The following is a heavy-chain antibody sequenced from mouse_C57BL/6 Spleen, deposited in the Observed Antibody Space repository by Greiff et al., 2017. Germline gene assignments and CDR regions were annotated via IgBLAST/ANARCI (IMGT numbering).Heavy chain of an antibody. CDR1: GYSITSGYY. J-gene: IGHJ1*03. CDR2: ISYDGSN. Sequence: EVKLVESGPGLVKPSQSLSLTCSVTGYSITSGYYWNWIRQFPGNKLEWMGYISYDGSNNYNPSLKNRISITRDTSKNQFFLKLNSVTTEDTATYYCASSSPWYFDVWGTGTTVTVSS. D-gene: IGHD1-1*01. V-gene: IGHV3-6*01. CDR3: ASSSPWYFDV.